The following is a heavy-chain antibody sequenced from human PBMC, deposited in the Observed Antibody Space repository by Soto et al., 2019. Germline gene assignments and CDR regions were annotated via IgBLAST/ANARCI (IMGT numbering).Heavy chain of an antibody. CDR1: GYTFTSYG. CDR2: ISAYNGNT. V-gene: IGHV1-18*01. CDR3: ARDDSSSWYLIWFDP. D-gene: IGHD6-13*01. J-gene: IGHJ5*02. Sequence: ASVKVSCKASGYTFTSYGISWVRQAPGQGLEWMGWISAYNGNTNYAQKLQGRVTMTTDTSTSTAYMELRSLRSDDTAVYYCARDDSSSWYLIWFDPWGQGTLVTVSS.